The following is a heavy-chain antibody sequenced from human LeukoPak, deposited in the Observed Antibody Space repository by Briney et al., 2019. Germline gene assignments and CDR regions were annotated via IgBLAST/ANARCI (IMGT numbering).Heavy chain of an antibody. J-gene: IGHJ3*02. CDR2: IYPGDSDT. CDR3: ARHGVYYDSSGYYSHDAFDI. V-gene: IGHV5-51*01. D-gene: IGHD3-22*01. CDR1: GYSLTSYW. Sequence: ESLKISCKGSGYSLTSYWIGWVRQMPGKGLEWMGIIYPGDSDTRYSPSFQGQATISVDKSISTAYLQWSSLKASDTAMYYCARHGVYYDSSGYYSHDAFDIWGQGTMVTVSS.